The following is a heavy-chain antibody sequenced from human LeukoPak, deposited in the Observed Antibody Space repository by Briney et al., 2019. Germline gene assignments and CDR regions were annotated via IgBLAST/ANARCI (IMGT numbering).Heavy chain of an antibody. CDR1: GFTFSSYG. J-gene: IGHJ6*02. V-gene: IGHV3-30*18. CDR2: ISYDGSNK. CDR3: AKDLATFDSSGYYPNYYYGMDV. D-gene: IGHD3-22*01. Sequence: GRSLRLSCAASGFTFSSYGMHWVRQAPGKGLEWVAVISYDGSNKYYADSVKGRFTISRDNSKNTLYLQMNSLRAEDTAVYYCAKDLATFDSSGYYPNYYYGMDVWDQGTTVTVSS.